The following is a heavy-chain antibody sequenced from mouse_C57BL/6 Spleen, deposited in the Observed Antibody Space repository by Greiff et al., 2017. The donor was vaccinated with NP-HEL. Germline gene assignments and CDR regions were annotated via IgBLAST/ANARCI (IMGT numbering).Heavy chain of an antibody. CDR3: ARPLYDYEGGYYAMDY. D-gene: IGHD2-4*01. V-gene: IGHV1-64*01. Sequence: QVQLQQPGAELVKPGASVKLSCKASGYPFTSYWLHGVKRRPGQGLGWFGMFNLKSGSTNYNEKFKSKATLTVDKSSSTAYMQLSSLTSEDSAVYYCARPLYDYEGGYYAMDYWGQGTSVTVSS. CDR1: GYPFTSYW. CDR2: FNLKSGST. J-gene: IGHJ4*01.